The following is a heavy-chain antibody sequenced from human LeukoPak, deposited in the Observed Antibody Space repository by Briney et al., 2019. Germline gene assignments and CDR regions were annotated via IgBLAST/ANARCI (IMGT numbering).Heavy chain of an antibody. CDR2: IYYSGST. V-gene: IGHV4-59*08. Sequence: PSETLSLTRTVSGGSISSYYWSWIRQPPGKGLEWIGYIYYSGSTNYNPSLKSRVTISVDTSKNQFSLKLSSVTATDTAVYYCATHKSGNHDYWGQGTLVTVSS. CDR1: GGSISSYY. CDR3: ATHKSGNHDY. D-gene: IGHD1-26*01. J-gene: IGHJ4*02.